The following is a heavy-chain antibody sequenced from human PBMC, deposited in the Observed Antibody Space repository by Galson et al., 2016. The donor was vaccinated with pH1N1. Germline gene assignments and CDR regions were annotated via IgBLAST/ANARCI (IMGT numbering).Heavy chain of an antibody. D-gene: IGHD3-9*01. CDR3: ASTRPEFRYFDLQKPHFFDY. V-gene: IGHV5-51*01. J-gene: IGHJ4*02. CDR1: GYSLPNYW. CDR2: IYVGDSHT. Sequence: SGAEVKKPGESLKISCQGFGYSLPNYWIGWVRQMPGKGLEWMGIIYVGDSHTRYSPSFQGQVTISADKSISTAYLERSSLKASDTATYYCASTRPEFRYFDLQKPHFFDYWGQGTLVTVSS.